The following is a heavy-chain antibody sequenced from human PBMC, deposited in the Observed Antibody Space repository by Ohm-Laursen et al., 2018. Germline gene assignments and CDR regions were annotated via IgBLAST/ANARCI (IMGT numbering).Heavy chain of an antibody. CDR1: GFTFDGYA. Sequence: GSLRLSCAASGFTFDGYAMTWVRQAPGKGLEWVSAISWNGGSIGYADSVKGRFTISRDNAKNSLYLQMNSLRAEDTALYHCARFESYGMDVWGQGATVTVSS. CDR3: ARFESYGMDV. J-gene: IGHJ6*02. CDR2: ISWNGGSI. V-gene: IGHV3-20*01.